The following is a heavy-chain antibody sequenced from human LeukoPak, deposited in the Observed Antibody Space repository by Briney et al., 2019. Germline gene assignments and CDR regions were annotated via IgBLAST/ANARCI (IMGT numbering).Heavy chain of an antibody. V-gene: IGHV4-34*01. CDR1: GGSFSGYY. Sequence: SETLSLTCAVYGGSFSGYYWSWIRQPPGKGLELIGEINHSGSTNYNPSLKSRVTISVDTSKNQFSLKLSSVTAADTAVYYCARVRRGSSWYQLLYYFDYWGQGTLVTVSS. J-gene: IGHJ4*02. CDR3: ARVRRGSSWYQLLYYFDY. D-gene: IGHD6-13*01. CDR2: INHSGST.